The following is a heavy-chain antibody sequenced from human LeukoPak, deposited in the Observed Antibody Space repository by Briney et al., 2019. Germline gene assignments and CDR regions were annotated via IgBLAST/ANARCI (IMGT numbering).Heavy chain of an antibody. CDR1: GGSISSYY. V-gene: IGHV4-59*01. CDR2: IYYSGGT. D-gene: IGHD3-3*01. CDR3: ARGIYDFWSGLTYYYYMDV. J-gene: IGHJ6*03. Sequence: SETLSLTCTVSGGSISSYYRSWIRQPPGKGLEWIGYIYYSGGTNYNPSLKSRVTISVDTSKNQFSLKLSSVTAADTAVYYCARGIYDFWSGLTYYYYMDVWGKGTTVTVSS.